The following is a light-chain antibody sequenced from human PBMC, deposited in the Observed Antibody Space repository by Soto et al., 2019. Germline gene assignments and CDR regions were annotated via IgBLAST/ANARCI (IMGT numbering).Light chain of an antibody. J-gene: IGLJ2*01. CDR3: SSYRTSNTVV. V-gene: IGLV2-14*01. CDR1: SSDIGGYNY. CDR2: EVN. Sequence: QSVLTQPASVSGSPGQSITISCTGTSSDIGGYNYVAWYQQYPGQAPKLMIYEVNDRPSWVSNRFSGSKSGNTASLTISGLQAEDEADYYCSSYRTSNTVVFGGGTKLTVL.